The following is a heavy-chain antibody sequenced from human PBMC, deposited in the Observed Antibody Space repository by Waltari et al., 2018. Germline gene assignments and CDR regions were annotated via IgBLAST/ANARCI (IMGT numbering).Heavy chain of an antibody. Sequence: VQLLESGGGVVQPGGSLRLSCAASGFIFSSHGMHWVRQLPGKGVGWVAFISFDGKKIFDADSVRGRFTISIDNSNNIVFLQMNSLGPEDSGVYYCAKDGDYSLTEYDAFDVWGQGTVVTVSP. D-gene: IGHD4-17*01. CDR3: AKDGDYSLTEYDAFDV. J-gene: IGHJ3*01. CDR2: ISFDGKKI. V-gene: IGHV3-30*02. CDR1: GFIFSSHG.